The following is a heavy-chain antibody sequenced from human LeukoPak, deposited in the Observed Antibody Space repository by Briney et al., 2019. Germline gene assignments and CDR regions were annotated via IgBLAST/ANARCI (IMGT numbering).Heavy chain of an antibody. J-gene: IGHJ3*02. CDR2: INSDGYSI. CDR3: ATSYRGKYRAFDT. CDR1: GFTFSSFW. D-gene: IGHD1-26*01. Sequence: GGPLRLSCAASGFTFSSFWMHWVRKVPGRGLVWFSRINSDGYSISYADSVKGRFTISRDNAKSTLFLQLNSLRAEDTAVYYCATSYRGKYRAFDTWGQGTMVTVSS. V-gene: IGHV3-74*01.